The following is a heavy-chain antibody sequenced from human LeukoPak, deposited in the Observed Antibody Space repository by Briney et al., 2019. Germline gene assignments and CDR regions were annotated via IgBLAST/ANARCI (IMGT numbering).Heavy chain of an antibody. Sequence: PGGSLRLSCAASGFTFSSYAMSWVRQAPGKGLEWVSAISGSGDSTYYADSVKGRFTISRDNSKNTLYLQMNSLRAEDTAVYYCAKRKYSSGFQPGDWFDPWGQGTLVTVSS. CDR3: AKRKYSSGFQPGDWFDP. J-gene: IGHJ5*02. CDR2: ISGSGDST. D-gene: IGHD6-19*01. CDR1: GFTFSSYA. V-gene: IGHV3-23*01.